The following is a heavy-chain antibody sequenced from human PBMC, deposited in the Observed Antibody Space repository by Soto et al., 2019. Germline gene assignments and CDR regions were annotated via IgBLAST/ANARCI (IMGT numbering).Heavy chain of an antibody. Sequence: PGGSLRLSCAASGFTFSSYSMNWVRQAPGKGLEWVSSISSSSSYIYYADSVKGRFTISRDNAKNSLYLQMNSLRAEDTAVYYCARDATLTYYYDSSGHKAFDIWGQGTMVTVSS. CDR1: GFTFSSYS. CDR2: ISSSSSYI. V-gene: IGHV3-21*01. J-gene: IGHJ3*02. CDR3: ARDATLTYYYDSSGHKAFDI. D-gene: IGHD3-22*01.